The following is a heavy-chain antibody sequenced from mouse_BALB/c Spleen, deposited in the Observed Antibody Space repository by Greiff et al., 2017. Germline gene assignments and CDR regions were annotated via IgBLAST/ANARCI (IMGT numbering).Heavy chain of an antibody. J-gene: IGHJ2*01. CDR3: TRDGNLDY. Sequence: EVQRVESGGGLVKPGGSLKLSCAASGFTFSSYTMSWVRQTPEKRLEWVATISSGGSYTYYPDSVKGRFTISRDNAKNTLYLQMSSLKSEDTAMYYCTRDGNLDYWGQGTTLTVSS. CDR2: ISSGGSYT. CDR1: GFTFSSYT. D-gene: IGHD2-1*01. V-gene: IGHV5-6-4*01.